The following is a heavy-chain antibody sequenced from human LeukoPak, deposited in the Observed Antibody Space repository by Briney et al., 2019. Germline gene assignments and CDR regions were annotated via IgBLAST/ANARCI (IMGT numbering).Heavy chain of an antibody. J-gene: IGHJ4*02. CDR3: ARPLDSSNNYFDY. D-gene: IGHD6-13*01. Sequence: GGSLRLSCAASGFTFSRNAMNWVRQAPGKGLEWVSFISSSSNYMSYADSVKGRFTISRYNAKNSLYLQMNSLRAEDTAVYYCARPLDSSNNYFDYWGQGTLVTVSA. CDR2: ISSSSNYM. CDR1: GFTFSRNA. V-gene: IGHV3-21*01.